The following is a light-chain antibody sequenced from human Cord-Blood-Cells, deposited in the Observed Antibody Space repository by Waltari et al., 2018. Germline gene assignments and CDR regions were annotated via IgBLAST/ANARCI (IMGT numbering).Light chain of an antibody. CDR1: SSYVGSYNT. J-gene: IGLJ3*02. CDR3: SSYTSSSTWV. Sequence: QSALTQPPSVSGSPGQSVTIYCNGTSSYVGSYNTFSWYQQPPGTAPKLMIYEISNRPSGVPVRFSGSKAGNTASLTISGLQAEDEADYYCSSYTSSSTWVFGGGTKLTVL. CDR2: EIS. V-gene: IGLV2-18*02.